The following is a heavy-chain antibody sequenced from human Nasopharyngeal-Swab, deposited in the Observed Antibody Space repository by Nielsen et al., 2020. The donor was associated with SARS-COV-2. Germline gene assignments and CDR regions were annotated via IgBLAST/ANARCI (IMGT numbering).Heavy chain of an antibody. D-gene: IGHD2-2*01. CDR2: IYYSGST. CDR3: ARQHQLLGDY. J-gene: IGHJ4*02. V-gene: IGHV4-39*01. Sequence: SETLSLTCTVSGGSISRSSYYWGWIRQPPGKGLEWIGSIYYSGSTYYNPSLKSRVTISVDTSKNQFSLKLSSVTAADTAVYYCARQHQLLGDYWGQGTLVTVSS. CDR1: GGSISRSSYY.